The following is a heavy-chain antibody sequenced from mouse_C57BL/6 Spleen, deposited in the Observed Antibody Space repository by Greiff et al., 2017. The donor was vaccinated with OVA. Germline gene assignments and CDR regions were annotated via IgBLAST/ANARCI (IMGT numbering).Heavy chain of an antibody. Sequence: QVQLQQPGAELVMPGASVKLSCKASGYTFTSYWMHWVKQRPGQGLEWIGEIDPSDSYTNYNQKFKGKSTLTVDKSSSTAYMQLSSLTSEDSAVYYCARRDYSNRWFADWGKGTLVTVSA. CDR1: GYTFTSYW. V-gene: IGHV1-69*01. D-gene: IGHD2-5*01. J-gene: IGHJ3*01. CDR2: IDPSDSYT. CDR3: ARRDYSNRWFAD.